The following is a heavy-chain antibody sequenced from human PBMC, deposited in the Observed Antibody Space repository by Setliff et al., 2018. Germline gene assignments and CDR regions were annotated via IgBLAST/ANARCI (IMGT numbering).Heavy chain of an antibody. Sequence: ASVKVSCKASGYTFTSYGISWVRQAPGQGLEWMGWISAYNGNTNYAQKLQGRVTMTTDTSTSTAYMELRSLTSDDTAVYYCARRPRAVYGSGRRNWFLDYWGQGTLVTVSS. J-gene: IGHJ4*02. CDR3: ARRPRAVYGSGRRNWFLDY. CDR2: ISAYNGNT. D-gene: IGHD3-10*01. CDR1: GYTFTSYG. V-gene: IGHV1-18*01.